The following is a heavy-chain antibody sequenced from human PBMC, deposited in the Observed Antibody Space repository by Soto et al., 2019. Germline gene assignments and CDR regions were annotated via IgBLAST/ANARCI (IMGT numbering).Heavy chain of an antibody. CDR1: GFTFSTYA. CDR2: ISGSGGST. D-gene: IGHD3-9*01. CDR3: AKLDILTGSGDDAFDI. Sequence: GGSLRLSCAASGFTFSTYATSWVRQAPGKGLERVPAISGSGGSTYYADSVKGRFTISRDNSKNTLYLQMNSMRAEDTAVYYCAKLDILTGSGDDAFDIWGQGTMVTVSS. V-gene: IGHV3-23*01. J-gene: IGHJ3*02.